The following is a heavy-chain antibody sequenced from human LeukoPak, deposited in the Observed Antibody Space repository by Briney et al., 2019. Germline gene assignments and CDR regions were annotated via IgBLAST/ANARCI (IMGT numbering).Heavy chain of an antibody. J-gene: IGHJ4*02. CDR3: AKESTYYYDGGD. CDR1: GFTFSSYE. D-gene: IGHD3-22*01. Sequence: GGSLRLSCAASGFTFSSYEMNWVRQAPGKGLEWVSGVNSGGVNTYYADSVKGRCTISRDNSKNTVYLQMTSLRAEGTAVYYCAKESTYYYDGGDWGQGTLVTVSS. V-gene: IGHV3-23*01. CDR2: VNSGGVNT.